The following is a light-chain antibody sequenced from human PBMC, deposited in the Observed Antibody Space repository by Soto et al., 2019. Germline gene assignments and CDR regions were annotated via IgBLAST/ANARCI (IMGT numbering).Light chain of an antibody. V-gene: IGKV3-15*01. Sequence: EVVMTQSPGTLSVSPGERATLSCRASQSISRNLAWYQQKPGRAPRLLIYGVSTRATGIPARFSGSGSETEFTLTISSLQSEDFAVYYCQQYNDWPPYTFGQGTKPEIK. J-gene: IGKJ2*01. CDR2: GVS. CDR3: QQYNDWPPYT. CDR1: QSISRN.